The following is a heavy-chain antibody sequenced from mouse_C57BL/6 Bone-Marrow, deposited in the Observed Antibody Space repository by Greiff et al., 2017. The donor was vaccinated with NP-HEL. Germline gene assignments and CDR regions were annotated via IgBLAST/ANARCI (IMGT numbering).Heavy chain of an antibody. CDR2: IYPGDGDT. D-gene: IGHD1-1*01. J-gene: IGHJ1*03. CDR3: ARGIYYYGSLLGFDV. CDR1: GYAFSSYW. Sequence: QVHVKQSGAELVKPGASVKISCKASGYAFSSYWMNWVKQRPGKGLEWIGQIYPGDGDTNYNGKFKGKATLTADKSSSTAYMQLSSLTSEDSAVYFCARGIYYYGSLLGFDVWGTGTTVTVAS. V-gene: IGHV1-80*01.